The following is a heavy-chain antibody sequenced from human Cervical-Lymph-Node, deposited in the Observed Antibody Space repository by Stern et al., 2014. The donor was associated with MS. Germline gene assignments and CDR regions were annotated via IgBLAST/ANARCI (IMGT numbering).Heavy chain of an antibody. V-gene: IGHV3-9*01. CDR3: AKKRSSSWYYFDY. D-gene: IGHD6-13*01. J-gene: IGHJ4*02. CDR2: ISWSSGSI. Sequence: EVQLVQSGGNLVQPGRSLRLSCAASGFAFDDSAMHWVRQAPGKGLEWVSGISWSSGSITYADSVKGRFTISRDNTKNSLYLQMNSLRPEDTALYYCAKKRSSSWYYFDYWGQGTLVTVSS. CDR1: GFAFDDSA.